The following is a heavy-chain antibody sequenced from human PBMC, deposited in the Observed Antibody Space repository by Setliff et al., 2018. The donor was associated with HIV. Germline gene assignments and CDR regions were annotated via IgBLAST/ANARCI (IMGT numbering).Heavy chain of an antibody. Sequence: GGSLRLSCAASGFTFSNAWMSWVRQAPGKGLEWVGRIKSKTDGGTTDYAAPVKGRFTISRDDSKNTSISTVYMELSSLRSDDTALYFCARGAEDLAINPPSFDYYFDYWGQGTPVTVSS. CDR2: IKSKTDGGTT. CDR3: ARGAEDLAINPPSFDYYFDY. CDR1: GFTFSNAW. V-gene: IGHV3-15*05. J-gene: IGHJ4*02. D-gene: IGHD3-9*01.